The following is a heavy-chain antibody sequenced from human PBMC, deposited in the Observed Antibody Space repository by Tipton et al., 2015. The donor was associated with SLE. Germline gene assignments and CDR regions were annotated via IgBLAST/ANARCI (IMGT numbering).Heavy chain of an antibody. V-gene: IGHV4-39*02. Sequence: TLSLTCALSGGSISSHAYYWGWIRQPPGKGLEWVGTVYYAGTTYYNPSLKSRLTISVDTSRNLFSLTLTSVTAADTGVYYCARGVAIYWITYYDYYMDVWGKGTTVTVSS. CDR3: ARGVAIYWITYYDYYMDV. CDR2: VYYAGTT. D-gene: IGHD2-2*03. J-gene: IGHJ6*03. CDR1: GGSISSHAYY.